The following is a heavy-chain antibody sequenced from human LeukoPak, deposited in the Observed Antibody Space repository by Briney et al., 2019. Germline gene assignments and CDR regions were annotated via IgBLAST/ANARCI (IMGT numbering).Heavy chain of an antibody. CDR3: ARGGRYSIVVVPAAPAEYFQH. CDR2: INHSGST. CDR1: LGSFSGYY. Sequence: PSETPSLTFVFYLGSFSGYYWSWIRPPPGRGLEWMGEINHSGSTNYNPSLKSRVTISVDTSKNQFSLKLSSVTAADTAVYYCARGGRYSIVVVPAAPAEYFQHWGQGTLVTVSS. D-gene: IGHD2-2*01. J-gene: IGHJ1*01. V-gene: IGHV4-34*01.